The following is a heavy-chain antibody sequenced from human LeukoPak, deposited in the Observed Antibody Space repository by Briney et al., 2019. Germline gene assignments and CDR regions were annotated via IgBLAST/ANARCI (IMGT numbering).Heavy chain of an antibody. CDR1: GFTFSSYG. D-gene: IGHD3-10*01. CDR3: AKDKLWFGESSYGMDV. J-gene: IGHJ6*02. Sequence: PGGSLRLSCAASGFTFSSYGMHWVRQAPGKGLEWVAVISYDGSDKYYADSVKGRFTISRDNSKNTLYLQMNSLRAEDTAVYYCAKDKLWFGESSYGMDVWGQGTTVTVSS. CDR2: ISYDGSDK. V-gene: IGHV3-30*18.